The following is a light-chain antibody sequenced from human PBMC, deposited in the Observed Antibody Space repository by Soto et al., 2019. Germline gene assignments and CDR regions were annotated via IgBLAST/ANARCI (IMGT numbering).Light chain of an antibody. Sequence: IVLTQSPATVSWSPLDIATLSFRASQSVSSCLAWYQQKPGKAPRLLIYEASNRDTGVPARFSGSGSGTDFTLTISSLQSEDFAVYYCQQYNVWPTFGQGTKVDI. CDR3: QQYNVWPT. V-gene: IGKV3-11*01. CDR1: QSVSSC. CDR2: EAS. J-gene: IGKJ1*01.